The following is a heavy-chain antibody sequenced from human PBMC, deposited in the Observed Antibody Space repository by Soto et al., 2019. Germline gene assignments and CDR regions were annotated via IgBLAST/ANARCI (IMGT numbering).Heavy chain of an antibody. Sequence: QVQLVESGGGVVQPGRSLRLSCAASGFTFSSYAMHWVRQAPGKGLEWVALISYDGSNKYYADSVKGRFTISRDNSKNALYLKINSPRAEDTAVYYCARDQGLYNWNYFDYCGQGTLVTVSS. D-gene: IGHD1-20*01. CDR2: ISYDGSNK. V-gene: IGHV3-30-3*01. CDR3: ARDQGLYNWNYFDY. J-gene: IGHJ4*02. CDR1: GFTFSSYA.